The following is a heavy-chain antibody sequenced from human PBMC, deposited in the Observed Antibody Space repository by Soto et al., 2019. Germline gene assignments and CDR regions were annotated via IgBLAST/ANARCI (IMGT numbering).Heavy chain of an antibody. J-gene: IGHJ3*02. V-gene: IGHV3-33*01. CDR1: GFTFRIYS. Sequence: QVQLVESGGGVVQPGRSLRLSCAASGFTFRIYSMHWVRQSPGKGLEWVAVMWYDGTNKYYGESVKGRFTISRDNSENTLYLQMNCLRVEDTAVYYCARDATFGTKGGSFDIWGHGTLVTVSS. CDR3: ARDATFGTKGGSFDI. D-gene: IGHD3-16*01. CDR2: MWYDGTNK.